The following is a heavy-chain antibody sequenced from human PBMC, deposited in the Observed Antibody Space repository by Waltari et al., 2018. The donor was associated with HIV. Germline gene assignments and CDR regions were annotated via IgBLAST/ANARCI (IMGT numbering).Heavy chain of an antibody. J-gene: IGHJ4*02. Sequence: VQLQQWGAGFLKPSETLSVTCAFFARSFSDYPWNWLRQVPGRGLEWIGEIDYSGSAHSNPSLKSRVSISIDTSKTHISLKITSVTAADTAVYYCARGRVPFRVIGGLITRSAFYWGQGTPVTVSS. CDR3: ARGRVPFRVIGGLITRSAFY. V-gene: IGHV4-34*02. D-gene: IGHD3-16*01. CDR1: ARSFSDYP. CDR2: IDYSGSA.